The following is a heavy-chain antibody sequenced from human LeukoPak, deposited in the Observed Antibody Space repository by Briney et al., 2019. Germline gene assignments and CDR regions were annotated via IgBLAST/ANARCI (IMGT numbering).Heavy chain of an antibody. V-gene: IGHV3-23*01. J-gene: IGHJ4*02. CDR2: ISSSSVGST. D-gene: IGHD6-6*01. CDR1: GFIFRTHG. Sequence: PGGSLRLSCTASGFIFRTHGMSWVRQAPGKGLEWVSTISSSSVGSTYYADSVKGRFTISRDISKNTLYLQLDSLRAEDTAVYYCATDPYSSSSGDFWGQGTLVTVSS. CDR3: ATDPYSSSSGDF.